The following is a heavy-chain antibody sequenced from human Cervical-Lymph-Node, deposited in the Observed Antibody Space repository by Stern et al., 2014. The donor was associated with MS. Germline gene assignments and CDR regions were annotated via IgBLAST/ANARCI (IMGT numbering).Heavy chain of an antibody. CDR2: ISSYNGNT. CDR1: GYTFTTPNYG. V-gene: IGHV1-18*01. D-gene: IGHD4-11*01. Sequence: QMQLVQSGPEVRQPWASVRVSCKASGYTFTTPNYGIAWVREAPGLGLEWMGWISSYNGNTVYAQNLQDRVTMTTDTSASTAYMELRSLRSDDTAFYYCARERLRDFNDYHFDSWGQGTLVTVSS. J-gene: IGHJ4*02. CDR3: ARERLRDFNDYHFDS.